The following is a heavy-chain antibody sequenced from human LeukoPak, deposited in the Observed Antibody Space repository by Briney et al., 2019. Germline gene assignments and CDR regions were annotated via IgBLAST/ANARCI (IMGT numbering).Heavy chain of an antibody. CDR3: ARQGEGVAGPPYYYYYYMDV. Sequence: SETLSLTCAVYGGSFSGYYWSWIRQPPGKGLEWIGEINHSGSTNYNPSLKSRVTISVDTSKNQFSLKLSSVTAADTAVYYCARQGEGVAGPPYYYYYYMDVWGKGTTVTVSS. CDR2: INHSGST. D-gene: IGHD6-19*01. V-gene: IGHV4-34*01. J-gene: IGHJ6*03. CDR1: GGSFSGYY.